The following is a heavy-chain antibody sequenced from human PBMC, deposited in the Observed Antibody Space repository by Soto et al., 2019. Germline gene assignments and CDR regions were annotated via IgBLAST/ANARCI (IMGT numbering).Heavy chain of an antibody. CDR1: GFTFSSYA. CDR2: ISYDGSNK. J-gene: IGHJ4*02. D-gene: IGHD5-18*01. CDR3: ARDLRIQLWLHQDY. V-gene: IGHV3-30-3*01. Sequence: ESGGGVVQPGRSLRLSCAASGFTFSSYAMHWVRQAPGKGLEWVAVISYDGSNKYYADSVKGRFTISRDNSKNTLYLQMNSLRAEDTAVYYCARDLRIQLWLHQDYWGQGTLVTVSS.